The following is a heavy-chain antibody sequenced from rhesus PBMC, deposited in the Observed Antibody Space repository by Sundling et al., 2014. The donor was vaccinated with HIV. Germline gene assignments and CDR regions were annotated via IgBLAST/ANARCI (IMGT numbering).Heavy chain of an antibody. CDR2: ISYTGGST. CDR3: ARDVYYDYEDDNGYYAPLRY. J-gene: IGHJ4*01. V-gene: IGHV3-59*01. Sequence: EVQLVESGGGLAKPGGSLRLSCAASGFSFSDYYMHWVRQAPGKGLEWVSGISYTGGSTNYSDSVKGRFTISRENAKNTLYLQMDSLRAEDTAVYYCARDVYYDYEDDNGYYAPLRYWGQGVLVTVSS. CDR1: GFSFSDYY. D-gene: IGHD3-9*01.